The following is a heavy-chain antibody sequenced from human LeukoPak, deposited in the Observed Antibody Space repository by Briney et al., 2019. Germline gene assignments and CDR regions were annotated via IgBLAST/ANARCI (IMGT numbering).Heavy chain of an antibody. CDR1: LSTLSTYW. Sequence: GGSLRLSCAASLSTLSTYWMTWFRQTPGGGLEWVASLKQDGSDKYYVDSVKGRFTISRGNAGNSLYLQMNSLRAEDTAVYYCARAGGGWSFDYLGQGTLVTVSS. V-gene: IGHV3-7*05. D-gene: IGHD6-19*01. CDR3: ARAGGGWSFDY. J-gene: IGHJ4*02. CDR2: LKQDGSDK.